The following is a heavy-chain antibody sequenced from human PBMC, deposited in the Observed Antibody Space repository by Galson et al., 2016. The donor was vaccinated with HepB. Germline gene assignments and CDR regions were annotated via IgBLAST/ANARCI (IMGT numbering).Heavy chain of an antibody. CDR1: GFTFSSYA. CDR2: ITGSGGRS. CDR3: LSSGWSIGFDY. V-gene: IGHV3-23*01. D-gene: IGHD3-22*01. Sequence: SLRLSCAVSGFTFSSYAMSWFRQAPGKGLEWVSSITGSGGRSDFADSVKGRFTISRDDSNDTLFLQMNSLRAEDTAVYYCLSSGWSIGFDYWGQGAPVTVSS. J-gene: IGHJ4*02.